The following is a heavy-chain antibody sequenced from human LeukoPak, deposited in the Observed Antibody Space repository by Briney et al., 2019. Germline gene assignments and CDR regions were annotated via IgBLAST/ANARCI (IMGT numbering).Heavy chain of an antibody. Sequence: GGSLRLSCAASGFTFSNYDMNWVRQPPGKGLEWVSGITGTGGSTYYADSVKGRFTVSRDTSKNTLYLQMNSLRAEDTAIYYCAKDHGTAVAGFYYWGQGTLVTVSS. CDR3: AKDHGTAVAGFYY. V-gene: IGHV3-23*01. J-gene: IGHJ4*02. CDR1: GFTFSNYD. D-gene: IGHD6-19*01. CDR2: ITGTGGST.